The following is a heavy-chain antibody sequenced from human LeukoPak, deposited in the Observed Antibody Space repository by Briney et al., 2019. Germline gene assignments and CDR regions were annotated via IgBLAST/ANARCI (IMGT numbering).Heavy chain of an antibody. D-gene: IGHD1-26*01. CDR3: ARRTPPVGATVYNWFDP. CDR2: IYYSGRT. CDR1: GLPISSSRYY. V-gene: IGHV4-39*01. Sequence: SDTLSLPCCVSGLPISSSRYYWGCIRQPPGKALEWFGCIYYSGRTHYNVPLKSRLTISVDTSKNQFSLKLSSVTAADTAVYYCARRTPPVGATVYNWFDPWGQGTLDTVSS. J-gene: IGHJ5*02.